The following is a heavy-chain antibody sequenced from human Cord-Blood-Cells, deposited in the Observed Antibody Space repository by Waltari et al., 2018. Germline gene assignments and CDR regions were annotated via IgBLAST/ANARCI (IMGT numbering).Heavy chain of an antibody. CDR2: IYYSGST. CDR1: GGSISSSRYS. V-gene: IGHV4-39*07. J-gene: IGHJ2*01. CDR3: ARQWPGDWYFDL. Sequence: QLQLQESGPGLVKPSETLSLPCTVSGGSISSSRYSWGWIRQPPGKGLEWIGSIYYSGSTYYNPSLKSRVTISVDTSKNQFSLKLSSVTAADTAVYYCARQWPGDWYFDLWGRGTLVTVSS. D-gene: IGHD6-19*01.